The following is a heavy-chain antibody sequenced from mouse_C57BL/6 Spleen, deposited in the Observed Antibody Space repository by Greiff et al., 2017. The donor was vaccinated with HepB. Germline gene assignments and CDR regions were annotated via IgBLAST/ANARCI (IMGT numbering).Heavy chain of an antibody. CDR3: ARGRITTVPFAY. Sequence: QVQLQQSGAELVRPGTSVKVSCKASGYAFTNYLIEWVKQRPGQGLEWIGVINPGSGGTNYNEKLKGKATLTADKSSSTAYMQLSSLTSEDSAVYFCARGRITTVPFAYWGQGTLVTVSA. J-gene: IGHJ3*01. V-gene: IGHV1-54*01. CDR1: GYAFTNYL. CDR2: INPGSGGT. D-gene: IGHD1-1*01.